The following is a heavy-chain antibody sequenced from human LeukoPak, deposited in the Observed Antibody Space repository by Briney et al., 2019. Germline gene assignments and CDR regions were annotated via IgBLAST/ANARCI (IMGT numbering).Heavy chain of an antibody. CDR2: ISSGGTYV. V-gene: IGHV3-21*01. CDR3: ARDPGYSNSPYYLDY. J-gene: IGHJ4*02. D-gene: IGHD5-12*01. CDR1: GFTFSSFS. Sequence: GGSLRLSCAASGFTFSSFSMNWVRQAPGKGLEWVSSISSGGTYVDYADSVKGRFTISRDNAKNSLYLQMNSLRAEDTAVFYCARDPGYSNSPYYLDYWGQGTLVTVSS.